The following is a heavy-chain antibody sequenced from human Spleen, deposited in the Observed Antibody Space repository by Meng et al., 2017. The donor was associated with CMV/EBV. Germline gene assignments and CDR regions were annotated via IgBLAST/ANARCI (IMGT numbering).Heavy chain of an antibody. D-gene: IGHD2/OR15-2a*01. V-gene: IGHV3-21*01. Sequence: GGSLRLSCAASGFTFSSYSMNWVRQAPGKGLEWVSSISSSSSYIYYADSVKGRFTISRDNAKNSLYLQMNSLRAEDTAVYYCAKVLGGQYYNSAEGFDYWGQGTLVTVSS. CDR2: ISSSSSYI. J-gene: IGHJ4*02. CDR3: AKVLGGQYYNSAEGFDY. CDR1: GFTFSSYS.